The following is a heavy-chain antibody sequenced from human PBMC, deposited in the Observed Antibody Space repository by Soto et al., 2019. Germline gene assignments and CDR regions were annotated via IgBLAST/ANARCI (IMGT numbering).Heavy chain of an antibody. Sequence: GSLRLSCAASGFTFSSFAMHWVRPAPGRGLEWVSWITGRDTFYADSVNGRFTISRDNAKNPLYLPMSGLRAPDTAVSYSARYENWFRGVPFDSWGPGTPVTVSS. V-gene: IGHV3-21*01. CDR1: GFTFSSFA. CDR3: ARYENWFRGVPFDS. CDR2: ITGRDT. D-gene: IGHD3-10*01. J-gene: IGHJ4*01.